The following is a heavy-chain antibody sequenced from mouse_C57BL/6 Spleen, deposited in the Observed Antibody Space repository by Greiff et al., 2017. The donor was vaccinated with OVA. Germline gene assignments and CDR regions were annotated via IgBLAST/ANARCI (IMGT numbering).Heavy chain of an antibody. CDR2: INSDGGST. D-gene: IGHD2-5*01. J-gene: IGHJ1*03. CDR1: EYEFPSHD. Sequence: EVKLQESGGGLVQPGESLKLSCESNEYEFPSHDMSWVRKTPEKRLELVAAINSDGGSTYYPDTMERRFIISRDNTKKTLYLQMSSLRSEDTALYYCARHGGYSNYGYWYFDVWGTGTTVTVSS. CDR3: ARHGGYSNYGYWYFDV. V-gene: IGHV5-2*01.